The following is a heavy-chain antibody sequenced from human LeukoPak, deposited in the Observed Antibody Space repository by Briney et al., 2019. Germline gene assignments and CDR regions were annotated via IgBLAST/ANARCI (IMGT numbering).Heavy chain of an antibody. CDR1: GGSFSGYY. V-gene: IGHV4-34*01. D-gene: IGHD1-1*01. J-gene: IGHJ4*02. CDR2: INHSGST. CDR3: AGYSLNYYFDY. Sequence: SETLSLTCAVYGGSFSGYYWSWIRQPPGKGLEWIGEINHSGSTNYNPSLKSRVTISVDTSKNQFSLKLSSVTAADTAVYYCAGYSLNYYFDYWGQGTLVTVSS.